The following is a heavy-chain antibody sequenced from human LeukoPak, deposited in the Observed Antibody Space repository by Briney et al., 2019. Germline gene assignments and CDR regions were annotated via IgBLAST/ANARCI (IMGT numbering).Heavy chain of an antibody. V-gene: IGHV4-59*08. Sequence: SETLSLTCTVSGGSIIGHCWSWIRQPPGKGLEWIGDIFYSGGSTNYNPSLKSRLTMSLDTSKNQFSLKLTSVTAADTAMYYCERRNTADASIDFWGQGTLVTASS. CDR3: ERRNTADASIDF. CDR1: GGSIIGHC. CDR2: IFYSGGST. J-gene: IGHJ4*02. D-gene: IGHD2/OR15-2a*01.